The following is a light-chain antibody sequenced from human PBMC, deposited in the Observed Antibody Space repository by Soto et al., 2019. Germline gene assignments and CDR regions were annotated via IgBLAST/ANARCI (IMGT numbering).Light chain of an antibody. J-gene: IGKJ1*01. CDR1: QDIGSSY. Sequence: DIQMSQSPSSMWASXGDRITISXXASQDIGSSYLAWYQQKPGKAPKLLIYAASSLQSGVPSRFSGSGSGTDFTLTISSLQPEDFATYYCQQSYSTPRTFGQGTKV. CDR2: AAS. CDR3: QQSYSTPRT. V-gene: IGKV1-39*01.